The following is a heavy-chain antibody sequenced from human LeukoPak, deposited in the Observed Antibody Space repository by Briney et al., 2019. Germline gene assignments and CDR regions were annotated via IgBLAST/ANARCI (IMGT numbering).Heavy chain of an antibody. Sequence: SQTLSLTCTVSGGSISSGDYYWSWIRQPPGKGLEWIGYIYYSGSTYYNPSLKSRVTISIDTSKNQFSLKLSSATAADTAVYYCASLAGYYKGGFYFDYWGQGTLVTVSS. J-gene: IGHJ4*02. CDR1: GGSISSGDYY. CDR3: ASLAGYYKGGFYFDY. D-gene: IGHD3-9*01. CDR2: IYYSGST. V-gene: IGHV4-30-4*01.